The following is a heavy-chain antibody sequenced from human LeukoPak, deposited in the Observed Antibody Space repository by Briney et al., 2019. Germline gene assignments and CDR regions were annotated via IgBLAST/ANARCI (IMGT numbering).Heavy chain of an antibody. CDR2: ISSSACTI. CDR3: ARDPYSNYLVPYYHGMDV. CDR1: GFPFRDYH. Sequence: GGPLRLSCGASGFPFRDYHTSGIPKAPGKGLEGLSYISSSACTIYYADSVKARFTISRDNAKNSLYLQMNSLRAEDTAVYYCARDPYSNYLVPYYHGMDVWGRGTTVTVSS. D-gene: IGHD4-11*01. J-gene: IGHJ6*02. V-gene: IGHV3-11*01.